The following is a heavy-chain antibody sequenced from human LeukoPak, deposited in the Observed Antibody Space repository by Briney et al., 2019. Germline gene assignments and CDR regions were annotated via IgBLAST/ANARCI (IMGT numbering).Heavy chain of an antibody. V-gene: IGHV4-30-4*01. CDR3: ARQPYYYDSSGYT. D-gene: IGHD3-22*01. CDR1: GGSISSGDYY. J-gene: IGHJ4*02. CDR2: IYYSGST. Sequence: PSETLSLTCTVSGGSISSGDYYWSWIRQPPGKGLEWIGYIYYSGSTYYNPSLKSRVTISVDTSKNQFSLKLSSVTAADTAVYYCARQPYYYDSSGYTGGQGTLVTVSS.